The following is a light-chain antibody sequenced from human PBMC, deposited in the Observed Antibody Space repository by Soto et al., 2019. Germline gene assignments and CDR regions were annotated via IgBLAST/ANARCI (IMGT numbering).Light chain of an antibody. CDR1: QSVYSS. J-gene: IGKJ1*01. CDR3: QQYGSSGT. V-gene: IGKV3-20*01. Sequence: EIVITQSPSSLSVSPGERATLSCRASQSVYSSLAWYQQKHGQAPRLLIYGASNRATGIPDRFSGSGSGTDFTLTISRLEPEDFAVYYCQQYGSSGTFGQGTKVDIK. CDR2: GAS.